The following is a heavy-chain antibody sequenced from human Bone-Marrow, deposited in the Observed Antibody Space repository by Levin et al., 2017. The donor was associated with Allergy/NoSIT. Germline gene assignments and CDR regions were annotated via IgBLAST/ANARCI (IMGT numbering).Heavy chain of an antibody. CDR1: GDTFSTLT. D-gene: IGHD3-10*01. CDR2: IIPNLGVA. V-gene: IGHV1-69*04. Sequence: ASVKVSCKASGDTFSTLTVNWVRQAPGQGLEWMGRIIPNLGVANYAQKFQGRVTIPADKSTSTAYMELSSLRSEDTAVYYCARDDSNSGSFNSWGQGTLVTVSS. CDR3: ARDDSNSGSFNS. J-gene: IGHJ4*02.